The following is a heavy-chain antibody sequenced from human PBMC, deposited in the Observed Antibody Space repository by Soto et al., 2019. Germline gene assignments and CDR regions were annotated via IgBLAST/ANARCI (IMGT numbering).Heavy chain of an antibody. CDR1: GFTFSSYG. V-gene: IGHV3-33*01. Sequence: QVQLVESGGGVVQPGRSLRLSCAASGFTFSSYGMHWVRQAPGKGLEWGAGIWYDGSNKYYADSVKGGFTISRDNSKNTLYLQMNSLRAEDTAVYYCAREYSGYDSSTFDYWGQGTLVTLSS. J-gene: IGHJ4*02. CDR2: IWYDGSNK. D-gene: IGHD5-12*01. CDR3: AREYSGYDSSTFDY.